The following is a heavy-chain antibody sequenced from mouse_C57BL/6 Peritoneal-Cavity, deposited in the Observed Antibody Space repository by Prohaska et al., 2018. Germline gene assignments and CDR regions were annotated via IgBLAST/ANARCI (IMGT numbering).Heavy chain of an antibody. CDR3: ARDRNWVFDY. D-gene: IGHD4-1*01. CDR2: ISYSCST. Sequence: DVQLQESGPGMVKPSQSLSLTCTVTGYSITSGYDWHWIRHFPGNKLEWMSYISYSCSTNYNPSLKSRISITHDTSKNHFFLKLNSVTTEDTATYYCARDRNWVFDYWGQGTTLTVSS. V-gene: IGHV3-1*01. J-gene: IGHJ2*01. CDR1: GYSITSGYD.